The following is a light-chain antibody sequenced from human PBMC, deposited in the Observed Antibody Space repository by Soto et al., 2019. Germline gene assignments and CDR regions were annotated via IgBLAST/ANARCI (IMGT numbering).Light chain of an antibody. CDR3: QHCDYLPI. CDR2: DAS. CDR1: HDITSY. J-gene: IGKJ3*01. Sequence: DIQMTQSPSSLSASVGDRLTITCQASHDITSYLNWYQRKPGKAPKLLIYDASILEAGVPPRFSGSGSGTDFTLTISGLQPEDVATYYCQHCDYLPIFGHGTTVDFK. V-gene: IGKV1-33*01.